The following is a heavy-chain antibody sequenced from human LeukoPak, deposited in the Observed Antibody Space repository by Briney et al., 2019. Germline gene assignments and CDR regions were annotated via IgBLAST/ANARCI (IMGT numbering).Heavy chain of an antibody. J-gene: IGHJ4*02. D-gene: IGHD5-12*01. CDR2: ISAYNGNT. Sequence: ASVKVSCKASGYTFTSYGISWVRQAPGQGLEWMGWISAYNGNTNYAQKLQGRVTMTTDASTSTAYMELRSLRSDDTAVYYCARGVGGVGYSGYPIDYWGQGTLVTVSS. CDR3: ARGVGGVGYSGYPIDY. V-gene: IGHV1-18*01. CDR1: GYTFTSYG.